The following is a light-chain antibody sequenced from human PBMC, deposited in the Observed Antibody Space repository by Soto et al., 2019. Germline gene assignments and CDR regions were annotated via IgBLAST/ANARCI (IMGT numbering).Light chain of an antibody. J-gene: IGLJ1*01. CDR1: STDIGGYNY. V-gene: IGLV2-14*01. CDR2: EVS. Sequence: QSALTQPASESGSPGQSITISCSGTSTDIGGYNYVSWYQQHPGKAPKLIIYEVSSRPSGVPDRFSGSKSGSTASLTISGLQAEDEADYYCSSYSSSDTLHVFGTPTKLTVL. CDR3: SSYSSSDTLHV.